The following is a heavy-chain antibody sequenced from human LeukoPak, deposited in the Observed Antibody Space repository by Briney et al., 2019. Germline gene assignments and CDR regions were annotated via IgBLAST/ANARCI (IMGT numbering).Heavy chain of an antibody. Sequence: PSETLSLTCTVSGGSISSYYWSWIRQPPGKGLEWIGYVYYSGSTNYNPSLKSRVTLSVDTSKNQYSLKLSSVTAADMAVYYCARGPYSDLSFDSWGLGTLVTVSS. CDR2: VYYSGST. V-gene: IGHV4-59*01. D-gene: IGHD4-11*01. J-gene: IGHJ4*02. CDR1: GGSISSYY. CDR3: ARGPYSDLSFDS.